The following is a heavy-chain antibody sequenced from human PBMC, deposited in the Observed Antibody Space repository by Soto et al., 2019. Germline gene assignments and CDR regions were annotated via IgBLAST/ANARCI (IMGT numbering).Heavy chain of an antibody. CDR3: ARAVPIVGATTYFDY. V-gene: IGHV4-30-2*01. CDR2: IYHSGST. J-gene: IGHJ4*02. CDR1: GGSISSGGYS. D-gene: IGHD1-26*01. Sequence: PSETLSLTCAVSGGSISSGGYSWSWIRQPPGKGLEWIGYIYHSGSTYYNPSLKSRVTISVDRSKNQFSLKLSSVTAADTAVYYCARAVPIVGATTYFDYWGQGTLVTVYS.